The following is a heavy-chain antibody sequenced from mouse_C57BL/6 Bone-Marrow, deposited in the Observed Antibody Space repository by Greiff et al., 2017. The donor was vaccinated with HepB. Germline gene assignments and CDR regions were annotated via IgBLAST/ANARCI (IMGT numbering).Heavy chain of an antibody. CDR3: ARELRDAMDY. Sequence: QVQLQQPGAELVKPGASVKLSCKASGYTFTSYWMHWVKQRPGQGLEWIGKINPNSGSTNYNEKFKSKTTLTVDKSSSTAYMQLSSLTSEDSADYYSARELRDAMDYWGQGTSVTVSS. CDR2: INPNSGST. CDR1: GYTFTSYW. J-gene: IGHJ4*01. V-gene: IGHV1-64*01. D-gene: IGHD2-12*01.